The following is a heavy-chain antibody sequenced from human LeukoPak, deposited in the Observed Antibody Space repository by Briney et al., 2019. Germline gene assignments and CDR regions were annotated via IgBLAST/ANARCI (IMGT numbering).Heavy chain of an antibody. V-gene: IGHV3-23*01. CDR2: ISGSGGST. J-gene: IGHJ6*02. D-gene: IGHD4-17*01. CDR1: GFTLSSYA. CDR3: AETTVTTKGYYYGMDV. Sequence: PGGSLRLSCAASGFTLSSYAMSWVRQAPGKGLEWVSAISGSGGSTYYADSVKGRFTISRDNSKNTLYLQMNSLRAEDTAVYYCAETTVTTKGYYYGMDVWGQGTTVTVSS.